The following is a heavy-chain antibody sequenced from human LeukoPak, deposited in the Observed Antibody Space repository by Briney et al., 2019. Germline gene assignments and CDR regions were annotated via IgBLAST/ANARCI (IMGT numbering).Heavy chain of an antibody. CDR1: GFTFTDYS. CDR2: ISRVSTYI. D-gene: IGHD2-21*02. Sequence: GGSLRLSCSASGFTFTDYSMSWVRQAPGKGLEWVSIISRVSTYIYYTDSVKGRFTVSRDNAKSSLYLQMTSLRAEDTAVYFCAREGGDGDYYYYMDVWGKGATVTVSS. V-gene: IGHV3-21*01. J-gene: IGHJ6*03. CDR3: AREGGDGDYYYYMDV.